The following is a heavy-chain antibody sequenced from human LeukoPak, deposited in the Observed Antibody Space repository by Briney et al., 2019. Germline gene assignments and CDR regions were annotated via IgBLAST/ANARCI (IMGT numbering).Heavy chain of an antibody. CDR3: AKEQMMYSSSPFDY. CDR2: ISGSGGST. Sequence: PGGSLRLSCAASGFTFSSYAMSWVRQAPGKGLEWVSSISGSGGSTHYADSVKGRFTISRDNSKNTLYLQMNSLRAEDTAVYFCAKEQMMYSSSPFDYWGQGTLVTVSA. CDR1: GFTFSSYA. D-gene: IGHD6-19*01. J-gene: IGHJ4*02. V-gene: IGHV3-23*01.